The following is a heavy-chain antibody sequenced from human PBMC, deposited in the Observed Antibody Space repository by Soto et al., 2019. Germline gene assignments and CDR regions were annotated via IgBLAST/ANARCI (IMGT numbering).Heavy chain of an antibody. CDR2: MNPNSDNT. CDR3: ARRCSTSCLDAFDI. V-gene: IGHV1-8*01. J-gene: IGHJ3*02. D-gene: IGHD2-2*01. CDR1: GYTFTSYD. Sequence: ASVKVSCKASGYTFTSYDINWVRQATGQGLEWMGWMNPNSDNTGYAQKFQGRVTMTRNTSISTAYMELSSLRSEDTAVYYCARRCSTSCLDAFDIWGQGTMVTVSS.